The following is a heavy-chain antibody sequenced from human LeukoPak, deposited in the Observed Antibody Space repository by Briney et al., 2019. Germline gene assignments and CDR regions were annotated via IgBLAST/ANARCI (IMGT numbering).Heavy chain of an antibody. V-gene: IGHV4-4*07. CDR2: IYTSGSN. D-gene: IGHD6-6*01. J-gene: IGHJ4*02. Sequence: SETLSLTCTVSGGSISSYYWSWVRQPAGKGLEWIGRIYTSGSNNYNPPLKSRVTMSVDTSKNQFSLKLSSATAADTAVYYCARDNEVAARSFDYWGQGTLVTVSS. CDR3: ARDNEVAARSFDY. CDR1: GGSISSYY.